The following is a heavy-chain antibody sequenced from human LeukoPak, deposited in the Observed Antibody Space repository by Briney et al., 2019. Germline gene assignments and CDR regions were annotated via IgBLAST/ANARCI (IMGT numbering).Heavy chain of an antibody. J-gene: IGHJ4*02. V-gene: IGHV4-39*01. CDR2: IYYSGNT. CDR1: GDSISTSNSY. CDR3: ARQTGVGLFILP. Sequence: SETLSLTCAVSGDSISTSNSYWGWIRRPSGKGLEWVGSIYYSGNTYYNPSLKSRVTISVDTSKNQFSLKLTSVTAADTAVYYCARQTGVGLFILPGGQGTLVTVSS. D-gene: IGHD3-3*01.